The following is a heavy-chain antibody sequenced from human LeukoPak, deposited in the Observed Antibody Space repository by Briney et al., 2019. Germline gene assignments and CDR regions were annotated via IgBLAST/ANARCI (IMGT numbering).Heavy chain of an antibody. CDR3: ARRLTQYDCFDP. J-gene: IGHJ5*02. CDR2: TYYRSTWYN. Sequence: SQTLSLTCAISGDSVTSNSVTWNWIRQSPSRGLEWLGRTYYRSTWYNDYAVSVRGRITVNPDTSKNQFSLHLNSVTPEDTAVYYCARRLTQYDCFDPWGQRILVTVSS. D-gene: IGHD2-2*01. V-gene: IGHV6-1*01. CDR1: GDSVTSNSVT.